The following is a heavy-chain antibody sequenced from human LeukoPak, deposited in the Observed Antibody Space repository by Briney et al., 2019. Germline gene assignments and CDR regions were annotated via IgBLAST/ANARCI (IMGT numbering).Heavy chain of an antibody. CDR3: ARDTTYYYGSGSYDGFDY. CDR1: GGTFSSYG. V-gene: IGHV1-69*01. D-gene: IGHD3-10*01. J-gene: IGHJ4*02. Sequence: SVKVSCKASGGTFSSYGISWVRQAPGQGLEWMGGIIPIFGTANYAQKFQGRVTITADESTSTAYMELSSLRSEDTAVYYCARDTTYYYGSGSYDGFDYWGQGTLVTVSS. CDR2: IIPIFGTA.